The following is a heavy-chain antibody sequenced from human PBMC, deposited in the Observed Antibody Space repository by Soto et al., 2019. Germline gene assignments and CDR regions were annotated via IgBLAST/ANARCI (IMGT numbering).Heavy chain of an antibody. J-gene: IGHJ6*03. Sequence: GGSLRLSCAASGFTFSSYAMSWVRQAPGKGLEWVSAISGSGGSTYYADSVKGRFTISRDNSKNTLYLQMNSLRAEDTAVYYCAKDLKRATYYDFWSGYYTLRTHYYYYYMDVWGKGTTVTVSS. CDR1: GFTFSSYA. CDR3: AKDLKRATYYDFWSGYYTLRTHYYYYYMDV. D-gene: IGHD3-3*01. V-gene: IGHV3-23*01. CDR2: ISGSGGST.